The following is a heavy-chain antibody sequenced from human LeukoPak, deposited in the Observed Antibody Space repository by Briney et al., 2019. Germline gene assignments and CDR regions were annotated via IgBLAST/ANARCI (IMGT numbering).Heavy chain of an antibody. CDR2: IYYSGST. J-gene: IGHJ4*02. Sequence: SETLSLTCTVSGGSISSYYWSWIRQPPGKGLEWIGYIYYSGSTNYNPSLKSRVTISVDTSKNQFSLKLSSVTAADTAVYYCAGHYDSSAYWYYFDYRGKGTLVTVSS. CDR3: AGHYDSSAYWYYFDY. V-gene: IGHV4-59*08. CDR1: GGSISSYY. D-gene: IGHD3-22*01.